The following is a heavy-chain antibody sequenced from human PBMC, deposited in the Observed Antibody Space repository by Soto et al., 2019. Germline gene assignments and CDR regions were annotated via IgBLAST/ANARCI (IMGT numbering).Heavy chain of an antibody. V-gene: IGHV4-31*02. J-gene: IGHJ4*02. CDR3: ARHNYGSGSTYFDY. CDR1: GGSISSGGYY. CDR2: IYYIGST. Sequence: PSETLSLTCTVSGGSISSGGYYWSWIRQHPGKGLEWIGYIYYIGSTYYNPSLKSRVTISVDTSKNQFSLKLNSMTAADTAVYYCARHNYGSGSTYFDYWGQGTLVTVSS. D-gene: IGHD3-10*01.